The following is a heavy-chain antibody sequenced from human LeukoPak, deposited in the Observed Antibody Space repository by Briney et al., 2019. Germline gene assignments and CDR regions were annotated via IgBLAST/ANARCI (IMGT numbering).Heavy chain of an antibody. CDR2: IRGSGGST. Sequence: GGSLRLSCAASGFTFSSYAMSWVRQAPGKGLEWVSVIRGSGGSTYYADSVKGRFTISRDNSKNTLYLQMNSLRAEDTAIHYCAKGNSSGYYSPIDYWGQGTLVTVSS. J-gene: IGHJ4*02. V-gene: IGHV3-23*01. CDR3: AKGNSSGYYSPIDY. D-gene: IGHD3-22*01. CDR1: GFTFSSYA.